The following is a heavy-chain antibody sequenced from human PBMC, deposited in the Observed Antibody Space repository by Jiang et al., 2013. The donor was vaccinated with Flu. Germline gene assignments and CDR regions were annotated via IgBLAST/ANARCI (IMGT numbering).Heavy chain of an antibody. J-gene: IGHJ4*02. V-gene: IGHV4-34*01. CDR2: INHSGST. CDR1: GGSFSGYY. D-gene: IGHD5-18*01. Sequence: LLKPSETLSLTCAVYGGSFSGYYWSWIRQPPGKGLEWIGEINHSGSTNYNPSLKSRVTISVDTSKNQFSLKLSSVTAADTAVYYCARHRRIQPIFLWGQGTLVTVSS. CDR3: ARHRRIQPIFL.